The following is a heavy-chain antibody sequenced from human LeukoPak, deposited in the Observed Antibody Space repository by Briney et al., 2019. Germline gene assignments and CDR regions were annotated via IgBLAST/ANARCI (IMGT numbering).Heavy chain of an antibody. CDR3: ARGLTGY. J-gene: IGHJ4*02. D-gene: IGHD1-14*01. CDR1: GGSFSGYY. CDR2: INHSGST. V-gene: IGHV4-34*01. Sequence: SETLSLTCAVYGGSFSGYYWSWIRQPPGKGLEWIGEINHSGSTNYNPSLKSRVTISVDTSKNQFSLKLSSVTAADTAVYYCARGLTGYRGQGTLVTVSS.